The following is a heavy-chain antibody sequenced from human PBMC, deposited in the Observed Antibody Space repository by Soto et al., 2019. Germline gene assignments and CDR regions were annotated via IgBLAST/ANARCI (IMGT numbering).Heavy chain of an antibody. V-gene: IGHV1-24*01. CDR3: ATNARSTAYYGMDV. CDR1: GYTLTELS. J-gene: IGHJ6*02. CDR2: FDPEDGET. Sequence: ASVKVSCKVSGYTLTELSMHWVRQAPGKGLEWMGGFDPEDGETIYAQKFQGRVTMTEDTSTDTAYMELSSLRSEDTAVYYCATNARSTAYYGMDVWGQGTTVTVSS. D-gene: IGHD2-2*01.